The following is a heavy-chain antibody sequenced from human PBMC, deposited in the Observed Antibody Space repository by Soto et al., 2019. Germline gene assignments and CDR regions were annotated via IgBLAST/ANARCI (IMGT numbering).Heavy chain of an antibody. Sequence: QVQLVQSGAEVKKPGSSVKVSCKASGGTFSSCAMNWVRQAPGQGLEWMGGIIPIFGTANYAQKFQGRVTITADESTSTAYMELSSLRSEDTAVYYCARSGARPGDYYYGMDVWGQGTTVTVSS. CDR2: IIPIFGTA. V-gene: IGHV1-69*12. J-gene: IGHJ6*02. CDR1: GGTFSSCA. CDR3: ARSGARPGDYYYGMDV. D-gene: IGHD3-10*01.